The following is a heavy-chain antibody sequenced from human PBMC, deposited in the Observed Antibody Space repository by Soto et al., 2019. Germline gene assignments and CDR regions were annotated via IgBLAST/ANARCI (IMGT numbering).Heavy chain of an antibody. J-gene: IGHJ6*02. CDR2: VSPIFGTA. D-gene: IGHD2-8*01. Sequence: SVKGSCKASGGTLSRFAISWVRNAPGQGLGLMGGVSPIFGTAKHAQQFQGRVTMTADESTSTDYMELSSLRSEDTAVYYCASDIVRMVYASYGMDVWGQGTTVTGS. CDR1: GGTLSRFA. V-gene: IGHV1-69*01. CDR3: ASDIVRMVYASYGMDV.